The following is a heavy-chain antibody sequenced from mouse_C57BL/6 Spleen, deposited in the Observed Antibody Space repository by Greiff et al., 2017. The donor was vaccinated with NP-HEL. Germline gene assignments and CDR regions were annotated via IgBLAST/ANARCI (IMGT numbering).Heavy chain of an antibody. CDR1: GFTFSDFY. V-gene: IGHV7-1*01. CDR2: SRNKANDYTT. CDR3: ARDAPPYYLGGYFDV. J-gene: IGHJ1*03. Sequence: EVKLVESGGGLVQSGRSLRLSCATSGFTFSDFYMEWVRQAPGKGLEWIAASRNKANDYTTEYSASVKGRFIVSRDTSQSILYLQMNALRAEDTAIYYCARDAPPYYLGGYFDVWGTGTTVTVSS. D-gene: IGHD2-10*01.